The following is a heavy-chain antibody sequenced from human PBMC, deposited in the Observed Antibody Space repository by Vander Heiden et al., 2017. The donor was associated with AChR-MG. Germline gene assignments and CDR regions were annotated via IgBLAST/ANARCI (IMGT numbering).Heavy chain of an antibody. Sequence: QVQLQESVPGLVKPSQTLSLTCTVSGGSISGGDNYWGWIRQPPGRGLEWIGYIYYSGSTHYNPSLKSRVNISVDTSKNQFSLKLNSVTAADTAVYYCAILHDGDYIIYWGQGTLVTVSS. CDR1: GGSISGGDNY. V-gene: IGHV4-30-4*01. D-gene: IGHD4-17*01. CDR2: IYYSGST. J-gene: IGHJ4*02. CDR3: AILHDGDYIIY.